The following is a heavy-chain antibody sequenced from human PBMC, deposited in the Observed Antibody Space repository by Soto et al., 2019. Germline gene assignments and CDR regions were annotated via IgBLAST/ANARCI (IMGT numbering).Heavy chain of an antibody. D-gene: IGHD6-19*01. Sequence: QVQLVESGGGVVQPGRSLRLSCAASGFTFSSYAMHWVRQAPGKGLEWVGVISNDGYNKYYADFVKGRLTISRDNSLNTRYLQMNSLRAEDTAVYYCARPKQSLDHWGLGTLVTVSS. CDR1: GFTFSSYA. CDR3: ARPKQSLDH. CDR2: ISNDGYNK. V-gene: IGHV3-30-3*01. J-gene: IGHJ4*02.